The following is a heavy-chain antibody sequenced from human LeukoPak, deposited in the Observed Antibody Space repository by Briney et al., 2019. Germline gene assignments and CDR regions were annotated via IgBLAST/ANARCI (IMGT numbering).Heavy chain of an antibody. CDR2: IYYSGST. Sequence: SDTPSLTCTVSGGSISSYYWTWIRQPPGKGLEWIGCIYYSGSTNYNPSLKSRVTISVDTSKNQFSLKLSSVTAADTAVYYCARAVAGNYFDYWGQGTLVTVSS. D-gene: IGHD6-19*01. CDR1: GGSISSYY. CDR3: ARAVAGNYFDY. V-gene: IGHV4-59*12. J-gene: IGHJ4*02.